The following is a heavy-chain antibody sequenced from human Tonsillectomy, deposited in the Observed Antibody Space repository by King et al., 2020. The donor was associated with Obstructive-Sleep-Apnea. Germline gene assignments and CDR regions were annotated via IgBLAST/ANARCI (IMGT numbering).Heavy chain of an antibody. CDR2: IYYSGST. J-gene: IGHJ4*02. Sequence: VQLQESGPGLVKPSQTLSLTCTVSGGSISSGGYYWSWIRQHPGKGLEWIGYIYYSGSTYYNPSLKSRGTISVDTSKNQFSLKLSSVTAADTAVYYCARIGDSSGYYYDYWGQGTLVTVSS. D-gene: IGHD3-22*01. V-gene: IGHV4-31*03. CDR3: ARIGDSSGYYYDY. CDR1: GGSISSGGYY.